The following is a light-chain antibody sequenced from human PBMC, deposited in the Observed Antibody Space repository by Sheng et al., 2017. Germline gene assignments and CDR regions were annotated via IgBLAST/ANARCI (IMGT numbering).Light chain of an antibody. CDR2: ETS. V-gene: IGKV3-11*01. Sequence: IVLTQSPATLSLSPGERATLSCRASQSVSRFLAWYQQKPGLAPRLFIYETSKRATGIPARFSGSGSGTDFTLTIDSLEPDDFALYYCQQHNSWPLTFGGGTKVEIK. CDR3: QQHNSWPLT. CDR1: QSVSRF. J-gene: IGKJ4*01.